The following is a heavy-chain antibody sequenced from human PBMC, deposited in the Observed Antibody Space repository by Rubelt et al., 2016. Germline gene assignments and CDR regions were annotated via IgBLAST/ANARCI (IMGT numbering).Heavy chain of an antibody. D-gene: IGHD2-15*01. Sequence: RLSCAASGFTFSSYAMSWVRQAPGKGLEWVSAISGSGGSTYYADSVKGRFTISRDNSKNTLCLQMNSLRAEDTAVYYCAKDGGGAARPPSHYWGRGTLVTVSS. V-gene: IGHV3-23*01. CDR2: ISGSGGST. CDR1: GFTFSSYA. J-gene: IGHJ4*02. CDR3: AKDGGGAARPPSHY.